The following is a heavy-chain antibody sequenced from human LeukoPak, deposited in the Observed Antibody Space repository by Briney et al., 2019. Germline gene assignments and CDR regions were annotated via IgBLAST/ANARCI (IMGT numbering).Heavy chain of an antibody. Sequence: ASVKVSCKASGYTFTGYYMHWVRQAPGQGFEWMGWINPNSGGTNYAQKFQGRVTMTRDTSISTAYMELSRLRSDDTAVYYCARVLAGTIVYWGQGTLVTVSS. CDR2: INPNSGGT. D-gene: IGHD1-7*01. J-gene: IGHJ4*02. CDR1: GYTFTGYY. V-gene: IGHV1-2*02. CDR3: ARVLAGTIVY.